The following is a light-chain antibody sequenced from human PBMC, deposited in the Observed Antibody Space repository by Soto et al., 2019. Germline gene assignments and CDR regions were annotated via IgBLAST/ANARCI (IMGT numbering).Light chain of an antibody. J-gene: IGLJ3*02. CDR3: AAWDDSLSGRV. Sequence: QLVLTQPPSASGTPGQRVTVSCSGSSSNIGSNYVYWYQQLPGAAPKVLIYRSNERPSGVPDRFSGSKSGTSASLAISGLRSEDEADYYCAAWDDSLSGRVFGGGTKLTVL. V-gene: IGLV1-47*01. CDR2: RSN. CDR1: SSNIGSNY.